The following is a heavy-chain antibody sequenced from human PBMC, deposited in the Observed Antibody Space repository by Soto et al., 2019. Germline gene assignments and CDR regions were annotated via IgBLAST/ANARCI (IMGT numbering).Heavy chain of an antibody. CDR3: ADRSGGNTEGDWFDP. CDR1: GGSISSGPYY. J-gene: IGHJ5*02. CDR2: INHSGST. V-gene: IGHV4-39*07. D-gene: IGHD2-15*01. Sequence: LETLPLTCTVSGGSISSGPYYWSWIRKPPGKGLEWIGEINHSGSTNYNPSLKSRVTISVDTSKNQFSLKLSSVTAADTAVYYCADRSGGNTEGDWFDPWGQGTLVTVSS.